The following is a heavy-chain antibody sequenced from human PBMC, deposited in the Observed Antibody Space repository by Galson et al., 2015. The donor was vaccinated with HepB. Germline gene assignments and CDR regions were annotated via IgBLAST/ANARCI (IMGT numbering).Heavy chain of an antibody. CDR1: GFIFTNHA. V-gene: IGHV3-30-3*01. D-gene: IGHD1-26*01. Sequence: SLRLSCAASGFIFTNHAMHWIRRAPGKPLEFVAAISYDGTYRPDADSAKGRSTISRDNSKNMLYLQMNSLRVEDTAMYYCARDIGVGGTLGVPDCWGQGALVTISP. CDR2: ISYDGTYR. J-gene: IGHJ4*02. CDR3: ARDIGVGGTLGVPDC.